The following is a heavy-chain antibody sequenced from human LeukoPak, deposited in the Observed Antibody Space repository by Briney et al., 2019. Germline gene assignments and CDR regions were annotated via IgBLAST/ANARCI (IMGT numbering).Heavy chain of an antibody. CDR3: AAGGVESSFDY. CDR2: FDPEDGET. D-gene: IGHD3-3*01. CDR1: DYTLTELS. Sequence: ASVKVSCKVSDYTLTELSMHWVRQAPGEGLEWMGGFDPEDGETIYAQKFQGRVTMTEDTSANTAYMELTSLKSEDTAVYYCAAGGVESSFDYWGLGTLVTVSS. J-gene: IGHJ4*02. V-gene: IGHV1-24*01.